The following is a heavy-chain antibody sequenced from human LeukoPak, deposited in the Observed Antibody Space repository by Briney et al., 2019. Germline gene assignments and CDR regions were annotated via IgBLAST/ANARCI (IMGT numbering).Heavy chain of an antibody. CDR3: ASLATLNWFDP. Sequence: SETLSLTCSVSGYSISSGFYWGWIRQPPGKGLEWIGSIYYSGSTNYNPSLKSRVTISVDTSKNQFSLKLSSVTAADTAVYYCASLATLNWFDPWGQGTLVTVSS. CDR1: GYSISSGFY. J-gene: IGHJ5*02. D-gene: IGHD5-12*01. CDR2: IYYSGST. V-gene: IGHV4-38-2*02.